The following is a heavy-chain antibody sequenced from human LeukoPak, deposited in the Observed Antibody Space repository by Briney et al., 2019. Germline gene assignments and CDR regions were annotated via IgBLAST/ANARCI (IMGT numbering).Heavy chain of an antibody. D-gene: IGHD7-27*01. CDR2: LNPNSGNA. V-gene: IGHV1-8*03. CDR1: RYIFTTYD. Sequence: ASVKVSCKASRYIFTTYDIGWVRQATGQGLEWMGWLNPNSGNAGYAQKFQGRVTISRNTSISTAYMELSSLRSDDTAIYYCARRKLLGWFDPWGQGTLVTVSS. CDR3: ARRKLLGWFDP. J-gene: IGHJ5*02.